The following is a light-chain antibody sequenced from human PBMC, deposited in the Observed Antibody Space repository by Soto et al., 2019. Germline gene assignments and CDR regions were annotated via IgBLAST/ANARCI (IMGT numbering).Light chain of an antibody. Sequence: EIVLTQSPGTLSLSPGERATLSCRASQSVSSSYLAWYQQKPGQAPRLLIYGASSMATGIPDRFSGSGSGTDFTLTISRLEPEDVAVYYCQQYGSSPPGTFGQGTKVEIK. CDR1: QSVSSSY. CDR3: QQYGSSPPGT. J-gene: IGKJ1*01. V-gene: IGKV3-20*01. CDR2: GAS.